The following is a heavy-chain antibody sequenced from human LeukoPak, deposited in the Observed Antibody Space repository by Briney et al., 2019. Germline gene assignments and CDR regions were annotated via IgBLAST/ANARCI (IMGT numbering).Heavy chain of an antibody. V-gene: IGHV1-69*05. D-gene: IGHD1-1*01. Sequence: ASVKVSCKASGYTFTSYGISWVRQAPGQGLEWMGGIIPIFGTANYAQKFQGRVTITTDESTSTAYMELSSLRSEDTAVYYCARIKQLERLDDAFDIWGQGTMVTVSS. CDR3: ARIKQLERLDDAFDI. CDR2: IIPIFGTA. CDR1: GYTFTSYG. J-gene: IGHJ3*02.